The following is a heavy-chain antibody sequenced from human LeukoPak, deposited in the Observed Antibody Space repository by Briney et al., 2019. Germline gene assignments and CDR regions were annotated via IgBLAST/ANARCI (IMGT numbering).Heavy chain of an antibody. CDR3: AREVGSGWNYFDL. V-gene: IGHV3-21*01. J-gene: IGHJ4*02. D-gene: IGHD6-19*01. CDR2: ISSRQNDV. CDR1: GFTFSSFN. Sequence: PGGSLRLSCAASGFTFSSFNMNWVRQTPGKGLEWVSSISSRQNDVQYADSLEGRFTISRDNAKNSLYLQMNTLRAEGTAVYFCAREVGSGWNYFDLWGQGTLVTVSS.